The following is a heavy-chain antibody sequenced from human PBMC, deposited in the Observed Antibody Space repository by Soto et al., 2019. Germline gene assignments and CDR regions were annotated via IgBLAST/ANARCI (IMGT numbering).Heavy chain of an antibody. J-gene: IGHJ5*02. V-gene: IGHV4-4*02. Sequence: SETLFLTCGVSGGTVASSHWWSWVRQSPGGGLEWIGNVYHTGDTNLNPSLQSRVTISVDKSNNQFSLRLNSLTAADTAVYFCAREIVTAGGNNYFDPWGPGTLVTVSS. CDR2: VYHTGDT. CDR3: AREIVTAGGNNYFDP. CDR1: GGTVASSHW. D-gene: IGHD2-21*02.